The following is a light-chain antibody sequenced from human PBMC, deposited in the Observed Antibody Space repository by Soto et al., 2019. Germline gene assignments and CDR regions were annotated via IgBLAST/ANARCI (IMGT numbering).Light chain of an antibody. CDR3: TSYTSSSTLV. CDR1: SSDVGAYDF. J-gene: IGLJ2*01. CDR2: DVS. Sequence: QPVLTQPASVSGSPGQSITISCTGSSSDVGAYDFVSWYLQHPGKAPKLVIYDVSNRPSGVSNRFSGSKSGNTASLTISGLQAEDEADYYCTSYTSSSTLVFGGGTKLTVL. V-gene: IGLV2-14*01.